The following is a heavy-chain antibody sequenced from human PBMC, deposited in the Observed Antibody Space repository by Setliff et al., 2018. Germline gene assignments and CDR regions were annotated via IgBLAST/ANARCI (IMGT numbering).Heavy chain of an antibody. J-gene: IGHJ5*02. V-gene: IGHV3-48*04. D-gene: IGHD3-10*01. CDR3: ARDLIRGAPNWFDP. CDR1: GFTLSSYW. Sequence: PGGSLRLSCAASGFTLSSYWMNWVRQAPGKGLEWVSYINSGGSLIYYADSVKGRFTISRDNAKSSLYLQMNSLRAEDTAVYYCARDLIRGAPNWFDPWGQGTLVTVSS. CDR2: INSGGSLI.